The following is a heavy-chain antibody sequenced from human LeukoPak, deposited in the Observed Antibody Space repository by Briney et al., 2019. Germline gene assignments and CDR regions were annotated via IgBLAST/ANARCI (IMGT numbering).Heavy chain of an antibody. CDR3: SLLAVASPQDY. CDR1: GFTFSTYE. D-gene: IGHD6-19*01. CDR2: ISSCGSTM. J-gene: IGHJ4*02. V-gene: IGHV3-48*03. Sequence: GGSLRLSCAASGFTFSTYEMHWVRQAPGTGLEGVSDISSCGSTMYYAESVQRRFTTSKDNAKNLVYLQMHSLRAEDTAVYYCSLLAVASPQDYWGQGTLVSVSS.